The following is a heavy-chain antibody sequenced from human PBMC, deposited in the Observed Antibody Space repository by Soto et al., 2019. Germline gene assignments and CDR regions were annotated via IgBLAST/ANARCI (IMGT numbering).Heavy chain of an antibody. Sequence: GGSLRLSCAASGFTFSSFWMAWVRQAPGKGLEWVANINEDGGEKYYVESMKGRFTISRDNAKNSLYLQMNSLRAEDTDVYYCARSTAGFDLWGQGTLVTVSS. V-gene: IGHV3-7*05. D-gene: IGHD6-13*01. J-gene: IGHJ4*02. CDR3: ARSTAGFDL. CDR2: INEDGGEK. CDR1: GFTFSSFW.